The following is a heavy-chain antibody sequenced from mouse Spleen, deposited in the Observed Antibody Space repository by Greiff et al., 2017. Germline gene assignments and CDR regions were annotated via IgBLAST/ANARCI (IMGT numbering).Heavy chain of an antibody. CDR3: ARANGSSFAY. J-gene: IGHJ3*01. D-gene: IGHD1-1*01. CDR1: GYTFTSYW. Sequence: QVQLKQPGAELVKPGASVKLSCKASGYTFTSYWMHWVKQRPGQGLEWIGMIHPNSGSTNYNEKFKSKATLTVDKSSSTAYMQLSSLTSEDSAVYYCARANGSSFAYWGQGTLVTVSA. V-gene: IGHV1-64*01. CDR2: IHPNSGST.